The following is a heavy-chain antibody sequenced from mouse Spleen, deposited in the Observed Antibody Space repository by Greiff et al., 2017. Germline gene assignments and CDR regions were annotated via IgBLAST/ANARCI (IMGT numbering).Heavy chain of an antibody. Sequence: EVQRVESGGGLVKLGGSLKLSCAASGFTFSSYAMSWVRQTPEKRLEWVATISSGGGNTYYPDSVKGRFTISRDNAKNTLYLQMSSLKSEDTAMYYCARPLTTVVASYYFDYWGQGTTLTVSS. CDR3: ARPLTTVVASYYFDY. D-gene: IGHD1-1*01. CDR1: GFTFSSYA. J-gene: IGHJ2*01. CDR2: ISSGGGNT. V-gene: IGHV5-9-3*01.